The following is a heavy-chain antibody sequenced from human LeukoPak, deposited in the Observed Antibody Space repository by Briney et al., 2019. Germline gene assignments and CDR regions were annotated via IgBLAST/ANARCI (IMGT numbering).Heavy chain of an antibody. CDR2: INPNSGDT. V-gene: IGHV1-2*02. Sequence: GASVKVSCKASGYTFTAYYLHWLRQAPGQGLQWMGWINPNSGDTNYAQRFQGRVTMTRDTSISTAYMELNSLRSEDTAVYYCARDLRMYYGSGADWFDPWGQGTLVTVSS. CDR3: ARDLRMYYGSGADWFDP. D-gene: IGHD3-10*01. CDR1: GYTFTAYY. J-gene: IGHJ5*02.